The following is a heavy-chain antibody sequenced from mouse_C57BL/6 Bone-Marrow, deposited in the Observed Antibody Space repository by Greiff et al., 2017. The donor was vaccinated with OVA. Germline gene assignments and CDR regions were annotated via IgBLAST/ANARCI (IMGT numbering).Heavy chain of an antibody. CDR1: GYTFTSYW. J-gene: IGHJ2*01. Sequence: VQLQQPGAELVKPGASVKMSCKASGYTFTSYWITWVKQRPGQGLEWIGDIYPGSGSTNYNEKFKSKATLTVDTSSSTAYMQLSSLTSEDSTVYYCERKDLYYVYYDNWGQGTTLTVSS. CDR2: IYPGSGST. D-gene: IGHD1-1*01. CDR3: ERKDLYYVYYDN. V-gene: IGHV1-55*01.